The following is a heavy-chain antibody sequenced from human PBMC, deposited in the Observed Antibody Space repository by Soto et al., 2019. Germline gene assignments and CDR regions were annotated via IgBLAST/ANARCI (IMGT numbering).Heavy chain of an antibody. CDR1: GYTFTSYG. CDR3: ARVTLTYYYDSSGYYYVDAFDI. V-gene: IGHV1-18*01. CDR2: ISAYNGNT. Sequence: QVPLVQSGAEVKKPGASVKVSCKASGYTFTSYGISWVRQAPGQGLEWMGWISAYNGNTNYAQKLQGRVTMTTDTSTSTAYMELRSLRSDDTAVYYCARVTLTYYYDSSGYYYVDAFDIWGQGTMVTVSS. D-gene: IGHD3-22*01. J-gene: IGHJ3*02.